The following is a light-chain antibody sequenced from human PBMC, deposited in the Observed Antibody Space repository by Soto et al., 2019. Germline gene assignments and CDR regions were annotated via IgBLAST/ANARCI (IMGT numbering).Light chain of an antibody. J-gene: IGKJ5*01. CDR3: QQYGSSPPIT. Sequence: EIVLTQSPATLSLSPGERATLSCRASQSVSSYLAWYQRKPGQAPRLLIYDASNRATGIPARFSGSGSGTDFTLTISRLEPEDFAVYYCQQYGSSPPITFGQGTRLEIK. V-gene: IGKV3-20*01. CDR2: DAS. CDR1: QSVSSY.